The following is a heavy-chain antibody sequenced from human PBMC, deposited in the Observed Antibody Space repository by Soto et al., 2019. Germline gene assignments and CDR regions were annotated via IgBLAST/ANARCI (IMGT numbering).Heavy chain of an antibody. CDR1: GDSVSSNSAA. CDR3: ARDPLLYSSGWIRDDAFDI. CDR2: TYYRSKWYN. J-gene: IGHJ3*02. Sequence: PSQTLSLTCAISGDSVSSNSAAWNWIRQSPSRGLEWLGRTYYRSKWYNDYAVSVKSRITINPDTSKNQFSLQLNSVTPEDTAVYYCARDPLLYSSGWIRDDAFDIWGQGTMVTVSS. V-gene: IGHV6-1*01. D-gene: IGHD6-19*01.